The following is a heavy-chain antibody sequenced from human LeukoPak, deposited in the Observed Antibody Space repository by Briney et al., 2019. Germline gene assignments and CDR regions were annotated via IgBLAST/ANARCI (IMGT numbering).Heavy chain of an antibody. D-gene: IGHD2-2*01. Sequence: GGSLRLSCAASGFTFSSYAMHWVRQAPGKGLEWVAVISYDGSNKYYADSMKGRFTISRDNSKNTLYLQMNSLRAEDTAVYYCAREYRSYYYGMDVWGQGTTVTVSS. CDR1: GFTFSSYA. V-gene: IGHV3-30-3*01. CDR3: AREYRSYYYGMDV. CDR2: ISYDGSNK. J-gene: IGHJ6*02.